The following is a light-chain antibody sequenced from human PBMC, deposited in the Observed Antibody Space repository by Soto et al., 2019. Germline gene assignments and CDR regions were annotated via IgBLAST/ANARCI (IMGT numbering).Light chain of an antibody. CDR2: DAS. V-gene: IGKV3-20*01. J-gene: IGKJ1*01. CDR3: QQYGSSGT. Sequence: EIVLTQSPGTLSLSPGEGATLSCRASQSVSSYLAWYQQKPGQAPRLLIYDASNRATGIPARFSGSGSGTDFTLTISRLEPEDFAVYYCQQYGSSGTFGQGTKVDIK. CDR1: QSVSSY.